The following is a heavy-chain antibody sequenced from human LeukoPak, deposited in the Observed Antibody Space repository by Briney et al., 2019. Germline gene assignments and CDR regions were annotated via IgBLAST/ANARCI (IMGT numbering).Heavy chain of an antibody. V-gene: IGHV3-30-3*01. CDR3: AREVATINDY. D-gene: IGHD5-12*01. CDR2: ISYDGSNK. J-gene: IGHJ4*02. Sequence: QAGRSLRLSCAASGFTFSSYAMHWVRQAPGKGLEWVAVISYDGSNKYYADSVKGRFTISRDNSKNTLYLQMNSLRAEDTAVYYCAREVATINDYWGQGTLVTVSS. CDR1: GFTFSSYA.